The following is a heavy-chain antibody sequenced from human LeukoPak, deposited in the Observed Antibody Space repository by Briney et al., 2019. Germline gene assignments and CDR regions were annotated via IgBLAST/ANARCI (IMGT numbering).Heavy chain of an antibody. CDR1: GFTFDDYA. CDR2: ISSSSSYT. D-gene: IGHD3-16*01. V-gene: IGHV3-21*01. CDR3: ARDRGYDYVWGSYNGVDY. Sequence: PGRSLRLSCAASGFTFDDYAMHWVRQAPGKGLEWVSSISSSSSYTYYADSVKGRFTISRDNAKNSLYLQMNSLRAEDTAVYYCARDRGYDYVWGSYNGVDYWGQGTLVTVSS. J-gene: IGHJ4*02.